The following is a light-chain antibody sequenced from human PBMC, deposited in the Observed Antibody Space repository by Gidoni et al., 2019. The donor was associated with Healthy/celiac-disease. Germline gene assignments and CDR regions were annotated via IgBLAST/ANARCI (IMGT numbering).Light chain of an antibody. V-gene: IGKV3-20*01. CDR2: GAS. CDR3: QQYGSAIFT. Sequence: EIVLTQPPGTLSLSPGERATLSGRARQSVSSSYLAWYQQKPGQAPRLLIYGASSRATGIPDRFSCSGSGTDFTLTISRLEPEDFAVYYCQQYGSAIFTFXPXTKVDIK. J-gene: IGKJ3*01. CDR1: QSVSSSY.